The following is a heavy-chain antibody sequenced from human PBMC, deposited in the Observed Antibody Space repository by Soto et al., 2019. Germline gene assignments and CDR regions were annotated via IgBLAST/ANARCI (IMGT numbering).Heavy chain of an antibody. CDR2: IIPIFGTA. Sequence: QVQLVQSGAEVKKPGSSVKVSCKASGGTFSSYAISWVRQAPGQGLEWMGGIIPIFGTANYAQKFQGRVTITADESTSTADMELSSLRSEDTAVYYCARTPFDGYSGYWYFDLWGRGTLVTVSS. CDR1: GGTFSSYA. J-gene: IGHJ2*01. CDR3: ARTPFDGYSGYWYFDL. D-gene: IGHD5-18*01. V-gene: IGHV1-69*12.